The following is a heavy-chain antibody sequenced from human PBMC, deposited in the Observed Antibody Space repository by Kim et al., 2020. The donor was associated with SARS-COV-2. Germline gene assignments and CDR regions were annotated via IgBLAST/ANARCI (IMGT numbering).Heavy chain of an antibody. Sequence: SETLSLTCAVYGGSFSGYYWSWIRQPPGKGLEWIGEINHSGSTNYNPSLKSRVTISVDTSKNQFSLKLSSVTAADTAVYYCARDSSITMVRGGVSDWGQGTLVTVSS. D-gene: IGHD3-10*01. V-gene: IGHV4-34*01. CDR2: INHSGST. J-gene: IGHJ4*02. CDR1: GGSFSGYY. CDR3: ARDSSITMVRGGVSD.